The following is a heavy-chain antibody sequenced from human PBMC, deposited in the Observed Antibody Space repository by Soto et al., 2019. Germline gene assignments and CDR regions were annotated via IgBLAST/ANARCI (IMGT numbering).Heavy chain of an antibody. V-gene: IGHV4-39*01. D-gene: IGHD6-19*01. CDR1: GGSISSSSYY. Sequence: QLQLQESGPGLVKPSETLSLTCTVSGGSISSSSYYWGWIRQPPGKGLEWIGSIYYSGSTYYNPSLKSRVTISVDTSKNQFSLKLSSVTAADTAVYYCARHVAVAGTNNWFDPWGQGTLVTVSS. CDR3: ARHVAVAGTNNWFDP. CDR2: IYYSGST. J-gene: IGHJ5*02.